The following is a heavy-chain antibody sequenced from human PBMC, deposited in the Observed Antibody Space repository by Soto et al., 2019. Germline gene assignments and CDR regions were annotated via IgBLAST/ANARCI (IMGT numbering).Heavy chain of an antibody. CDR2: ISSSSSYI. CDR3: ARDRGGDLKAFDI. V-gene: IGHV3-21*01. J-gene: IGHJ3*02. Sequence: EVQLVESGGGLVKPGGSLRLSCAAPGFTFSTYSMNWVRQAPGKGLEWVSSISSSSSYIYYADSVKGRFTISRDNAKNSRYLQMNSLRAEDTAVYYCARDRGGDLKAFDIWGQGTMTVSS. D-gene: IGHD3-10*01. CDR1: GFTFSTYS.